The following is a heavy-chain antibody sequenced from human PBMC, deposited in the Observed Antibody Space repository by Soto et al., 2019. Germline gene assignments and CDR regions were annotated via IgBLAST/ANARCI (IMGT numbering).Heavy chain of an antibody. CDR3: AKAYRNSRTNDCFEP. Sequence: EVQLLESGGGWLQPGGSLRLSCAASGFTFSSYAMNWVRKAPGKGLEWVSGMTGSGAGSYYSDSVKGRFTISRDNSKNTLYLQMNRLIAEDTGVYYFAKAYRNSRTNDCFEPWGQGTLVTVSS. D-gene: IGHD1-26*01. J-gene: IGHJ5*02. V-gene: IGHV3-23*01. CDR1: GFTFSSYA. CDR2: MTGSGAGS.